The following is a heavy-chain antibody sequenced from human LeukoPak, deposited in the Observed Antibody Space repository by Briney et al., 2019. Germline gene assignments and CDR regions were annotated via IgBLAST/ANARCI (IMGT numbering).Heavy chain of an antibody. Sequence: SETLSLTCTVSGGSISSYYWSWIRQPPGEGLEWIGYIYYSGSTNYKPSLKSRVTISVDTSKNQFSLKLSSVTAADTAVYYCARGNPSGSYDYWGQGTLVTVSS. CDR2: IYYSGST. V-gene: IGHV4-59*01. CDR3: ARGNPSGSYDY. J-gene: IGHJ4*02. CDR1: GGSISSYY. D-gene: IGHD1-26*01.